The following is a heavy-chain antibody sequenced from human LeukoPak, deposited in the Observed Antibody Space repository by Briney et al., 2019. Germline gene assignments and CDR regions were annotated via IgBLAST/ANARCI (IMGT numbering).Heavy chain of an antibody. Sequence: PSQTLSLTCTVSGGSISSGSYYWSWIRQPAGKGLEWIGRIYTSGSTNYNPSLKSRVTMSVDTSKNQFSLKLSSVTAADTAVYYCARVSSATVTTRLNYYYYMDVWGKGTTVTVSS. CDR2: IYTSGST. CDR1: GGSISSGSYY. CDR3: ARVSSATVTTRLNYYYYMDV. J-gene: IGHJ6*03. V-gene: IGHV4-61*02. D-gene: IGHD4-17*01.